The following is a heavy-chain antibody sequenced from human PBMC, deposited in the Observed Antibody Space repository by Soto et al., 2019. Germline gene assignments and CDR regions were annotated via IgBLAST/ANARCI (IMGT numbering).Heavy chain of an antibody. Sequence: QVQLQESGPGLVKPSQTLSLTCTVSGGSISSGGYYWSWIRQHPGKGLEWIGYIYYSGSTYYNPSLKSRGTISVDTSKNQCSLKLSSVTAADTAVYDCAGQVPAAIGVDYWGQGTLGTVAS. J-gene: IGHJ4*02. V-gene: IGHV4-31*03. CDR1: GGSISSGGYY. CDR3: AGQVPAAIGVDY. CDR2: IYYSGST. D-gene: IGHD2-2*02.